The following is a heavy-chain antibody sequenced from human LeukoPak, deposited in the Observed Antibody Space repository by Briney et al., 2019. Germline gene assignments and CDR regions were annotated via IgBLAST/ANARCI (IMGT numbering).Heavy chain of an antibody. CDR2: INSDGSST. CDR3: AKDSTPTDYYGSAADY. V-gene: IGHV3-74*01. D-gene: IGHD3-10*01. J-gene: IGHJ4*02. CDR1: GFTFSSYW. Sequence: PGGSLRLSCAASGFTFSSYWMHWVRHAPGKGLVWVSRINSDGSSTSYADSVKGRFTISRDNSKNTLYLQMNSLRAEDTAVYYCAKDSTPTDYYGSAADYWGQGTLVTVSS.